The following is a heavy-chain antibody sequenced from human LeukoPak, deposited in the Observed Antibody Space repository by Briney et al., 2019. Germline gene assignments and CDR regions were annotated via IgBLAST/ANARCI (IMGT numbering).Heavy chain of an antibody. CDR3: ARLRFDFWSGYTHPYFDY. Sequence: PSETLSLTCTVSGGSISSGDYYWSWIRQPPGKGLEWIGYIYYSGTTYYNPSLKSRVTISVDTSKIQFSLKLSSVAATDTAVYFCARLRFDFWSGYTHPYFDYWGQGTLVTVSS. CDR2: IYYSGTT. D-gene: IGHD3-3*01. CDR1: GGSISSGDYY. J-gene: IGHJ4*02. V-gene: IGHV4-39*01.